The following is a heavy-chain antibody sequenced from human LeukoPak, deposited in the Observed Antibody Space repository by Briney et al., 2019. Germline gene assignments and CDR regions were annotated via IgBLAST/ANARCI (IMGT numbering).Heavy chain of an antibody. J-gene: IGHJ4*02. D-gene: IGHD3-3*01. CDR2: INPNSGGT. Sequence: VASVKVSCKASGYTFTGYYMHWVRQAPGQGLEWMGWINPNSGGTNYAQKFQGRVTMTRDTSISTAYMELSSLRSEDTAVYYCAAASFEREWLLRYWGQGTLVTVSS. CDR1: GYTFTGYY. CDR3: AAASFEREWLLRY. V-gene: IGHV1-2*02.